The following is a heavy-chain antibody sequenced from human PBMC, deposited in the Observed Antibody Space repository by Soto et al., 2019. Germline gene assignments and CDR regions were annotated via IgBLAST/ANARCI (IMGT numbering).Heavy chain of an antibody. J-gene: IGHJ4*02. CDR1: GFNFNKYA. V-gene: IGHV3-23*01. CDR3: AKADGQQWLLPHLEN. D-gene: IGHD6-19*01. Sequence: EVQLLESGGGLVRPGESLRLSCAASGFNFNKYAMSWVRQAPGEGLEWVSGISCCGGTASYADSVKGRFTIARDDAKNTLYLDTNSLRVEDTAEYYCAKADGQQWLLPHLENWGRGTLVTVS. CDR2: ISCCGGTA.